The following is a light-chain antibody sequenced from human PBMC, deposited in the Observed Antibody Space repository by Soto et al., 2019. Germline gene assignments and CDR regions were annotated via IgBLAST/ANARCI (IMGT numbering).Light chain of an antibody. CDR3: HQNYNTPLT. J-gene: IGKJ3*01. CDR2: AVS. Sequence: DIEMTQSPSSLSASVGDRGTITCRASQTISSYLNWYHQKPGKAPKLLIYAVSNLQSGVPSRFSGSGSGTDFTLTISSLQPEDFGTYYCHQNYNTPLTFGPGTNVDIK. CDR1: QTISSY. V-gene: IGKV1-39*01.